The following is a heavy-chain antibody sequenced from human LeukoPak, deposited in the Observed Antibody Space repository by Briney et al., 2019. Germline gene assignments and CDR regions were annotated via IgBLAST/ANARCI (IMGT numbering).Heavy chain of an antibody. D-gene: IGHD6-6*01. Sequence: GGSLRLSCAASGFTFSSYGMHWVRQAPGKGLEWVAFIRYDGSNKYYADSVKGRFTISSDNSKNTLYLQMNSLRAEDTAVYYCAKPPRYSSSYPDYWGQGTLVTVSS. CDR3: AKPPRYSSSYPDY. CDR2: IRYDGSNK. CDR1: GFTFSSYG. V-gene: IGHV3-30*02. J-gene: IGHJ4*02.